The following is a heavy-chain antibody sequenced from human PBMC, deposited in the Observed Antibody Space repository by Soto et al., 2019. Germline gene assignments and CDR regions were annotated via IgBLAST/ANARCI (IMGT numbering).Heavy chain of an antibody. J-gene: IGHJ5*01. V-gene: IGHV3-15*01. CDR3: TTDRGIMEVVVFGS. D-gene: IGHD3-16*01. CDR2: IQSMRDGGAA. CDR1: GFSFSSCS. Sequence: GGPLRLACPASGFSFSSCSLSWVSQAPGKGVEWVGRIQSMRDGGAAAYAASVRGRFTISRDDSQNTLYLQMSNLKIEDTAVYYCTTDRGIMEVVVFGSWGRNPGHRLL.